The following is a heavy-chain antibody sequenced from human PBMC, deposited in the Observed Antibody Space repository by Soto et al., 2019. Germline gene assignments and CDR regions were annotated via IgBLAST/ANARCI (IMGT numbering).Heavy chain of an antibody. CDR3: AREGWDLLLGVFDY. V-gene: IGHV4-59*01. CDR1: GGSISSYY. D-gene: IGHD1-26*01. Sequence: SETLSLTCTVSGGSISSYYWSWIRQPPGKGLEWIGYIYYSGSTNYNPSLKSRVTISVDTSKNQFSLKLSSVTAADTAVYYCAREGWDLLLGVFDYWGQGTLVTVSS. J-gene: IGHJ4*02. CDR2: IYYSGST.